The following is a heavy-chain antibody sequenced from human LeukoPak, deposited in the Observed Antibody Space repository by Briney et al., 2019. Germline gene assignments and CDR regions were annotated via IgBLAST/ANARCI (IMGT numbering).Heavy chain of an antibody. CDR1: GASINSYY. CDR3: ARDEFGDFQGFDY. D-gene: IGHD4-17*01. V-gene: IGHV4-59*13. Sequence: SETLSLTCSVSGASINSYYWNWIRQSPGKGLEWLGNIHYRGTTNYNPSLKSRVTLSLDSSKSQFALKVTSVTAADTAVYYCARDEFGDFQGFDYWGQGTRVTASS. J-gene: IGHJ4*02. CDR2: IHYRGTT.